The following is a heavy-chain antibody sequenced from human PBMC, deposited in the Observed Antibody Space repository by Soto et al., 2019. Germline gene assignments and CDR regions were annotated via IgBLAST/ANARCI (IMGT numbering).Heavy chain of an antibody. CDR2: IKQDGSEK. D-gene: IGHD3-22*01. CDR3: ASDPYYYDSHYYYGMDV. V-gene: IGHV3-7*03. J-gene: IGHJ6*02. Sequence: PGGSLRLSCAASGFTSTSYWMSWVRQAPGKGLEWVANIKQDGSEKYYVDSVKGRFTISRDTAKNSMYLQMNSLRVEDTAVYYCASDPYYYDSHYYYGMDVWGQGTTVTVSS. CDR1: GFTSTSYW.